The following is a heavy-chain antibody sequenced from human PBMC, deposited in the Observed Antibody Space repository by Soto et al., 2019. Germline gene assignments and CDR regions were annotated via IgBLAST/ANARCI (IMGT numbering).Heavy chain of an antibody. CDR2: INPNSGGT. J-gene: IGHJ4*02. CDR1: GYTFTGYY. V-gene: IGHV1-2*04. CDR3: ARDKVYYGSGNPFDY. Sequence: ASVKVSCKASGYTFTGYYMHWVRQAPGQGLEGMGWINPNSGGTNYAEKFQGWVTMTKDTYISTAYMELSRLRSDDTAVYYCARDKVYYGSGNPFDYWGQGTLVTVSS. D-gene: IGHD3-10*01.